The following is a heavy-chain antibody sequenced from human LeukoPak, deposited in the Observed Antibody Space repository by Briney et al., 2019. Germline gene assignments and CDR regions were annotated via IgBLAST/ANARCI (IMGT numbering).Heavy chain of an antibody. J-gene: IGHJ3*02. V-gene: IGHV4-38-2*02. CDR1: GYSISSGYY. Sequence: SETLSLTCTVSGYSISSGYYWGWIRQPPGKGLEWIGSIYYSGSTYYNPSLKSRVTISVDTSKNQFSLKLSSVTAADTAVYYCARTYYYDSSGYYLILSAFDIWGQGTMVTVSS. CDR2: IYYSGST. D-gene: IGHD3-22*01. CDR3: ARTYYYDSSGYYLILSAFDI.